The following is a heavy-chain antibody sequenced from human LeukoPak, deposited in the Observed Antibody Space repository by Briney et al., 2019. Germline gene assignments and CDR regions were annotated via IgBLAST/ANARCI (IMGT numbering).Heavy chain of an antibody. CDR1: GGSISSSSYY. CDR2: IYYSGSTYGST. D-gene: IGHD1-26*01. V-gene: IGHV4-39*01. J-gene: IGHJ4*02. CDR3: GRPFNSGSPDY. Sequence: SETLSHTCTVSGGSISSSSYYWGWIRQPPGKGLEWIGSIYYSGSTYGSTYYDPSLKSRVTISVDTSKDQFSLKLSSVTAADTAVYYCGRPFNSGSPDYWGQGTLVTVSS.